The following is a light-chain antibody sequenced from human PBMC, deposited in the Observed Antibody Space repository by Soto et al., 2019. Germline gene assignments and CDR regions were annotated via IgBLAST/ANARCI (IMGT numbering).Light chain of an antibody. Sequence: QSALTQSPSASGTPGQRVTISCSGSSSNIGGNYVNWYQQLPGTAPKLLIHSNHERPSGVPDRFSGSKSGTSASLGISGLRSEDEADYYCAAWDDSLSGVVFGGGTKLTVL. CDR3: AAWDDSLSGVV. CDR2: SNH. V-gene: IGLV1-47*02. CDR1: SSNIGGNY. J-gene: IGLJ2*01.